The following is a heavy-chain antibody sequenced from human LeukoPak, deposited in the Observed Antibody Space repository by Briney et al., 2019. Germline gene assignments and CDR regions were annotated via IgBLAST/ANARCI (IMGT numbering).Heavy chain of an antibody. Sequence: KPSETLSLTCTVSGGSISSSSYYWGWIRQPPGKGLEWIGSIYYSGSTYYNPSLKSRVTISVDTSKNQFSLKLSSVTAADTAVYYCASGSGGRGAHAFDIWGQGTMVTVSS. CDR3: ASGSGGRGAHAFDI. J-gene: IGHJ3*02. CDR1: GGSISSSSYY. V-gene: IGHV4-39*07. D-gene: IGHD2-15*01. CDR2: IYYSGST.